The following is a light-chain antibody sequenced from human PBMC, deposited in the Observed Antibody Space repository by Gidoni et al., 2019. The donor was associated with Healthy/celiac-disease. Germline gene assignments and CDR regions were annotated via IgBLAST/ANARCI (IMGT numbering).Light chain of an antibody. CDR2: DVS. CDR1: NIDVGGYNY. CDR3: CSYAGTYSFVV. J-gene: IGLJ2*01. Sequence: QSALTQPRSVSGSPGQSVTISCTGTNIDVGGYNYVSWYQQHPGTVPKLMIYDVSKRPSGVPDRFSGSKSGNTASLTISGLQADDEADYYCCSYAGTYSFVVFGGGTKLTVL. V-gene: IGLV2-11*01.